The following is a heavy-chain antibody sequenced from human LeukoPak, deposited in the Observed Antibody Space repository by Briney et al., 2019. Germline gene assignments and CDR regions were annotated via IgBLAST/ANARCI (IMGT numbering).Heavy chain of an antibody. CDR2: ISWNSGSI. CDR1: GFTFDDYA. V-gene: IGHV3-9*01. J-gene: IGHJ4*02. D-gene: IGHD3/OR15-3a*01. Sequence: PGGSLRLSCAASGFTFDDYAVHWVRQAPGKGLEWVSGISWNSGSIGYADSVKGRFTISRDNAKNSLYLQMNSLRAEDTALYYCARAATYWTPDYWGQGTLVTVSS. CDR3: ARAATYWTPDY.